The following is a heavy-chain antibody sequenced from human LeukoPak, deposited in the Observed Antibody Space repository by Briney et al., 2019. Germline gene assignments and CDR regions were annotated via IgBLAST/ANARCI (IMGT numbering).Heavy chain of an antibody. V-gene: IGHV4-34*01. CDR1: GGSFSEYF. CDR3: ARIHLWPENWFDA. Sequence: PSATLSLTCAVNGGSFSEYFWGWFRQPPGKGLEWIGEVNHRGTTSSNPSLKSRVAISVDASKNQFSLKLSSVTAADTAIYYCARIHLWPENWFDAWGQGGLVTVSS. J-gene: IGHJ5*02. CDR2: VNHRGTT. D-gene: IGHD3-10*01.